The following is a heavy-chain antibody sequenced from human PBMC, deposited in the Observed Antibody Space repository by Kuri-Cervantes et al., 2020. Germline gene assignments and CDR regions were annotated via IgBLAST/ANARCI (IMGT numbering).Heavy chain of an antibody. Sequence: ESLKISCAVYGGSSSGYYWSWIRQPPGKGLEWIGEINHSGSTNYNPSLKSRVTISVDTSKNQFSLKLSSVTAADTAVYYCASTVAAAGQNWFDPWGQGTLVTVSS. CDR3: ASTVAAAGQNWFDP. V-gene: IGHV4-34*01. J-gene: IGHJ5*02. D-gene: IGHD6-13*01. CDR1: GGSSSGYY. CDR2: INHSGST.